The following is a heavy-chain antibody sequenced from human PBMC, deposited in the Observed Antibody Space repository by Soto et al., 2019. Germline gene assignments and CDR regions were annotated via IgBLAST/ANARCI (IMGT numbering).Heavy chain of an antibody. Sequence: SETLSLTCAVYGGFLSESYWTWMRHPPGKGLEWIGEINHVGGTNYNPSLKSRVTMSVDTSQNQFSLRLISVTAADTAMYFCVRIRYQLPSSVLWLDPWGQGTPVTVSS. J-gene: IGHJ5*02. CDR1: GGFLSESY. V-gene: IGHV4-34*01. D-gene: IGHD3-16*01. CDR3: VRIRYQLPSSVLWLDP. CDR2: INHVGGT.